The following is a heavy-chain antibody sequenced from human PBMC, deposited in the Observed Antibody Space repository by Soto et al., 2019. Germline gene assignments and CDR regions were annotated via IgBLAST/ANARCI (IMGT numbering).Heavy chain of an antibody. CDR2: IRSKAYGGTT. D-gene: IGHD2-21*02. Sequence: GGSLRLSCTASGFTFGDYAMSWFRQAPGKGLEWVGFIRSKAYGGTTEYAASVKGRFTISRDDSKSIAYLQMNSLKTEDKAVYYFTRAEGPYCGGDCYTPFDYWGQETLVTVPQ. V-gene: IGHV3-49*03. CDR1: GFTFGDYA. J-gene: IGHJ4*02. CDR3: TRAEGPYCGGDCYTPFDY.